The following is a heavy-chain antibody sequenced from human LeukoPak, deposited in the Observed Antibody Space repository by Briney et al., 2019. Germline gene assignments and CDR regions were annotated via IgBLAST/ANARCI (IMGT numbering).Heavy chain of an antibody. Sequence: PGGSLRLSCAASGFTFSSYGTHWVRQAPGKGLEWVAFIRYDGSNIYYADSVKGRFTISRDNAKNSLYLQMNSLRAEDTAVYYCARDRGGNSGYYGMDVWGQGTTVTVSS. CDR1: GFTFSSYG. V-gene: IGHV3-30*02. D-gene: IGHD4-23*01. J-gene: IGHJ6*02. CDR3: ARDRGGNSGYYGMDV. CDR2: IRYDGSNI.